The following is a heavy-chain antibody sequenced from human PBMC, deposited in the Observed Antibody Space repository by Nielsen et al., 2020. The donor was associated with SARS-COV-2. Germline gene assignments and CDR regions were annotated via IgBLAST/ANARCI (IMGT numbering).Heavy chain of an antibody. J-gene: IGHJ6*02. CDR2: IYPGDSDT. V-gene: IGHV5-51*01. D-gene: IGHD6-13*01. CDR1: GYSFTSYW. CDR3: ARYSSSWSYYYGMDV. Sequence: GESLKISCKGSGYSFTSYWIGWVRQMPGKGLEWMGIIYPGDSDTRYSPSFQGQVTISADKSISTAYLQWSSLKASDTAMYYCARYSSSWSYYYGMDVWGQGTTVTVSS.